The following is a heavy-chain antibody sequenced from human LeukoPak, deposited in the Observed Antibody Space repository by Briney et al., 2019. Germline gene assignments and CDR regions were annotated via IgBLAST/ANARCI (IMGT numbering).Heavy chain of an antibody. Sequence: GGSLRLSCAASGFTFSNYAMSWVRQAPGKGLEWVSSISSSGSTIYYADSVKGRFPISRDNAKNSLYLQMNSLRAEDTAVYYCARHTYSSGSFDIWGQGTMVTVSS. V-gene: IGHV3-11*01. CDR3: ARHTYSSGSFDI. D-gene: IGHD6-19*01. J-gene: IGHJ3*02. CDR2: ISSSGSTI. CDR1: GFTFSNYA.